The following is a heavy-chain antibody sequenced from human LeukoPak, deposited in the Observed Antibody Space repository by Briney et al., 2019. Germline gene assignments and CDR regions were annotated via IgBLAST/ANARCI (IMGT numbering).Heavy chain of an antibody. J-gene: IGHJ4*02. D-gene: IGHD6-19*01. CDR1: GYTFTSYY. CDR2: INPSVGNT. CDR3: ARVCLVYLAVAGYDY. Sequence: ASVKVSCKASGYTFTSYYMHWVRQAPGQGLEWMGIINPSVGNTSYAQKFQGRVTMTRDTSMRTVYKELSSLRSEDMAVYYCARVCLVYLAVAGYDYWGQGTLVTVSS. V-gene: IGHV1-46*01.